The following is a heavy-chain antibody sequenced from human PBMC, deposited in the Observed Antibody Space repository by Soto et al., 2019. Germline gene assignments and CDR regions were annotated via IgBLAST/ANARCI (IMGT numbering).Heavy chain of an antibody. D-gene: IGHD4-17*01. CDR2: ISGSGGST. CDR1: GFTFSSYA. CDR3: AKDRFRTKVTHFEY. Sequence: GGSLRLSCAASGFTFSSYAMSWFRQAPGKGLEWVSAISGSGGSTYYADSVKGRFTISRDNSKNTLYLQMNSLRAEDTAVYYCAKDRFRTKVTHFEYWGQGTLVTVSS. V-gene: IGHV3-23*01. J-gene: IGHJ4*02.